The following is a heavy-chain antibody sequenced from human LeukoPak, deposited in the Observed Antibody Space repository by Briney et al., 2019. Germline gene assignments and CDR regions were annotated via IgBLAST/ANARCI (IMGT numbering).Heavy chain of an antibody. Sequence: GESPKISCKGSGYSFTSYWIGWVRQMPGKGLEWMGIIYPGDSDTRYSPSFQGQVTISADKSISTAYLQWSSLKASDTAMYYCARRVLGSDTGWYVWGQGTLGTVSS. J-gene: IGHJ1*01. CDR1: GYSFTSYW. V-gene: IGHV5-51*01. D-gene: IGHD6-19*01. CDR2: IYPGDSDT. CDR3: ARRVLGSDTGWYV.